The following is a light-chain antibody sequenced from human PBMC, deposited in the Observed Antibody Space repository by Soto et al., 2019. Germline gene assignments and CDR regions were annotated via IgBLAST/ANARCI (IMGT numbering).Light chain of an antibody. Sequence: LSTSVGDRVTITCRASQSISTWLAWYQQRPGQAPKVLIYAASSLQSGVPSRFSGSGSGTDFTLTISSLQPEDFATYYCLQDYNYPWTFGQGTKVDIK. J-gene: IGKJ1*01. V-gene: IGKV1-6*01. CDR2: AAS. CDR1: QSISTW. CDR3: LQDYNYPWT.